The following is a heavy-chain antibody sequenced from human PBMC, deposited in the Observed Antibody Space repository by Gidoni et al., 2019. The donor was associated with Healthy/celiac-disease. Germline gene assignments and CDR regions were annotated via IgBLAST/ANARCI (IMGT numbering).Heavy chain of an antibody. V-gene: IGHV4-34*01. J-gene: IGHJ5*02. D-gene: IGHD6-19*01. CDR1: GGSFSGYY. CDR3: ARGGPGIAVAGTLGWFDP. CDR2: INHSGST. Sequence: QVQLQQWGAGLLKPSETLYITCAVYGGSFSGYYWSWIRQPPGKGLEWIGEINHSGSTNYTPSLKSRVTISVDTSKNQFSLKLSSVTAADTAVYYCARGGPGIAVAGTLGWFDPWGQGTLVTVSS.